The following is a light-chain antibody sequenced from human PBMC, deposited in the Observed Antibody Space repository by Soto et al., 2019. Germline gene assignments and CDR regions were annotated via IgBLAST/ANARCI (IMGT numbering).Light chain of an antibody. J-gene: IGKJ1*01. CDR1: QSVSSSY. CDR2: GAS. CDR3: QQYDTSPRT. V-gene: IGKV3-20*01. Sequence: EIVLTQSPGTLSLSPGERATLSCRASQSVSSSYLAWHQQKPGQSPRLLIFGASSRATGTPDRFSGSGSGTDFTLTISRLEPEDFAVYYCQQYDTSPRTFGQGTKVEIK.